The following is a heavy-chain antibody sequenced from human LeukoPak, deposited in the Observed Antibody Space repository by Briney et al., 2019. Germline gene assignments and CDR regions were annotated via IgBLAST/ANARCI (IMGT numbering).Heavy chain of an antibody. CDR2: INVDGSEK. Sequence: PGGSLRLSCAASGFSLSNHWVTWVRQAPGEGPEWVAHINVDGSEKDFLDSVRGRFTISRDNSKNSVYLQMNTLRVEDTAVYHCARGHYGLDVWGQGTTVTVSS. V-gene: IGHV3-7*01. CDR3: ARGHYGLDV. J-gene: IGHJ6*02. CDR1: GFSLSNHW.